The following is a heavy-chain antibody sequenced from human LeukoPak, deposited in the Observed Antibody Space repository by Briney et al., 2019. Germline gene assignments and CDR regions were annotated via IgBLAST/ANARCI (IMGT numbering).Heavy chain of an antibody. D-gene: IGHD2-15*01. V-gene: IGHV4-38-2*01. CDR3: ASDDDCSGGSCYSIADY. Sequence: ASETLSLTCAVSGYSISSGHYWGWIRQPPGEGLEWIGSICHSWSTYYNPSLKSRVTISVDTSKNQFSLKLSSVTAADTAVYYCASDDDCSGGSCYSIADYWGQGTLVTVSS. CDR1: GYSISSGHY. J-gene: IGHJ4*02. CDR2: ICHSWST.